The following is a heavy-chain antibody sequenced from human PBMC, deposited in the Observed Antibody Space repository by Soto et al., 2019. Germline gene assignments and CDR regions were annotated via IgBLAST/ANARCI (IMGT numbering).Heavy chain of an antibody. CDR2: TYYSVST. J-gene: IGHJ6*02. CDR1: GGSISRYY. Sequence: PSDSLSLTCTVSGGSISRYYWSCIRQPPWRGPEWIGDTYYSVSTNYNPSLKSRVTISVDTSKNQFSLNLSSVTAADTAVNYCARYYYGMDVWGQGTTVTVSS. CDR3: ARYYYGMDV. V-gene: IGHV4-59*07.